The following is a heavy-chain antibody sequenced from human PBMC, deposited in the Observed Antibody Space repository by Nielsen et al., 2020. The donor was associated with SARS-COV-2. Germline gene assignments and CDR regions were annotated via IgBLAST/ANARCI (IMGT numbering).Heavy chain of an antibody. CDR1: GFSFTSYW. Sequence: GGSLRLSCKGSGFSFTSYWIGWVRQMPGKGLEWMGIIYPGDSDTRYSPSFQGQVTISADKSISTAYLQWSSLKASDTAMYYCASTYYYGSGRGGWFDPWGQGTLVTVSS. J-gene: IGHJ5*02. V-gene: IGHV5-51*01. CDR3: ASTYYYGSGRGGWFDP. D-gene: IGHD3-10*01. CDR2: IYPGDSDT.